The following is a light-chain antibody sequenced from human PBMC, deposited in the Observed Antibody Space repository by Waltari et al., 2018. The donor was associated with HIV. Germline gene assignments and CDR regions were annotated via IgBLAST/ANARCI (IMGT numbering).Light chain of an antibody. J-gene: IGLJ1*01. Sequence: QSALTQPRSVSGSPGQSVTISCTGTSSDIGYFDYVSWYQQFPGKAPKVIIYEVNQRPSGVPDRFTGSKSGIPASLTISGLQGEDEADYYCCSYAGAYTYVFGTGTKVTVL. CDR2: EVN. CDR3: CSYAGAYTYV. V-gene: IGLV2-11*01. CDR1: SSDIGYFDY.